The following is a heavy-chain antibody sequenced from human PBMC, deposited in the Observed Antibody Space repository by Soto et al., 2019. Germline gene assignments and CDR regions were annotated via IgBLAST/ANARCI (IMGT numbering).Heavy chain of an antibody. CDR3: AREAAGILNWFDP. J-gene: IGHJ5*02. CDR1: GVSISSGVYY. Sequence: SETLSLTCTVSGVSISSGVYYWSWIRQHPGKGLEWIGYIYHSGSTYYNPSLKSRVNISVDTSKNQFSLKVSSVTAAVTAVYYCAREAAGILNWFDPWGQGTLVTVSS. D-gene: IGHD6-25*01. V-gene: IGHV4-31*03. CDR2: IYHSGST.